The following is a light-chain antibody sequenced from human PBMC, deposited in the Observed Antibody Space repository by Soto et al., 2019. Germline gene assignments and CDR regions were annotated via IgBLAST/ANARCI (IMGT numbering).Light chain of an antibody. Sequence: DIQMPQSPSSLSASVRDRVAITCRASQSISSYLNWYQQKPGKAPKLLIYAASSLQSGVPSRFSGSGSGTDYTLTISSLQPEDFATYYCQQSYRTPTFGQGTRLEI. V-gene: IGKV1-39*01. CDR2: AAS. CDR3: QQSYRTPT. CDR1: QSISSY. J-gene: IGKJ5*01.